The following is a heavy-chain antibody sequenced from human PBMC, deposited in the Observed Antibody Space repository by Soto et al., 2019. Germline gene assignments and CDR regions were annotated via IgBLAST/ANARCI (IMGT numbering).Heavy chain of an antibody. D-gene: IGHD3-9*01. J-gene: IGHJ4*02. CDR2: IYYSGNT. Sequence: QVQLQESGPGLLKPSQTLSLTCTVSGGSISSGGYYWSWIRQHQGKGLEWIGYIYYSGNTNYTPSLKSRLTISVDTSKNQFSLNLSSVTAADTAVYYCARSGYDILTPFNYWGQGTLVTVSS. CDR3: ARSGYDILTPFNY. CDR1: GGSISSGGYY. V-gene: IGHV4-31*03.